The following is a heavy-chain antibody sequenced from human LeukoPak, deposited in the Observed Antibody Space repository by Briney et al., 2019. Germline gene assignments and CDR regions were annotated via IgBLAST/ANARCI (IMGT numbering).Heavy chain of an antibody. CDR3: ARGLYDSGDYYYGIRAYYLDQ. CDR2: INHSGRS. Sequence: SQTLSLTCAVSGASFSGDYWSWLRQPPGKGLEWIAEINHSGRSNFNPSLQGRVTISVDTSKNQFSLNLSSVTAADTARYYCARGLYDSGDYYYGIRAYYLDQWGQGTLVTVSS. D-gene: IGHD3-22*01. CDR1: GASFSGDY. J-gene: IGHJ4*02. V-gene: IGHV4-34*01.